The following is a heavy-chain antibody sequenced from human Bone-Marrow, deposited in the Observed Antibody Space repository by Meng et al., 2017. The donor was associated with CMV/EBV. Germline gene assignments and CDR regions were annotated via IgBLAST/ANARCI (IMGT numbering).Heavy chain of an antibody. CDR2: AYYNGNT. CDR3: ARAYGDYGDAFDY. CDR1: CGPINSRHHY. V-gene: IGHV4-39*07. Sequence: QGSGPGLGKPSETLSPPFPVSCGPINSRHHYWGWIRQPPGKGLEWIGSAYYNGNTYYNPSFKSRVFIPVDTSNNQFSLRLTSVTAADTATYYCARAYGDYGDAFDYWGQGTLVTVSS. J-gene: IGHJ4*02. D-gene: IGHD4-17*01.